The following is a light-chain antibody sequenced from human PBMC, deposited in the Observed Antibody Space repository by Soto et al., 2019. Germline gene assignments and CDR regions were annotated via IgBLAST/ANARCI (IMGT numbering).Light chain of an antibody. CDR1: QSVGSN. V-gene: IGKV3-15*01. CDR2: GAS. CDR3: QQYNNWPLT. J-gene: IGKJ3*01. Sequence: EIVMTQSPATLSVSPGEGATLSCRARQSVGSNLAWYQQKPGQAPRLLIYGASSRPTGIPARFSGSESGTEFTLTISSLQSEDFAGYYCQQYNNWPLTFGPGTKVDIK.